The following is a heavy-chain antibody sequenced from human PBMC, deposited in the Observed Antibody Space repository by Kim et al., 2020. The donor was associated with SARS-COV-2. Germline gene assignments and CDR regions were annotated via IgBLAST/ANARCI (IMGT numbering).Heavy chain of an antibody. CDR2: ISAYNGNT. Sequence: ASVKVSCKASGYTFTSYGISWVRQAPGQGLEWMGWISAYNGNTNYAQKLRGRVTMTTDTSTSTAYMELRSLRSDDTAVYYCARKKESSSWYGGGWFDPWGQGTLVTVSS. D-gene: IGHD6-13*01. CDR1: GYTFTSYG. J-gene: IGHJ5*02. V-gene: IGHV1-18*01. CDR3: ARKKESSSWYGGGWFDP.